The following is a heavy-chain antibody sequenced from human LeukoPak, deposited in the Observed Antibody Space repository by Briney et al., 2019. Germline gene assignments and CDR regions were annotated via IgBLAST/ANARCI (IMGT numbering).Heavy chain of an antibody. CDR1: GFSFSSYW. V-gene: IGHV3-7*01. J-gene: IGHJ4*02. D-gene: IGHD3-22*01. CDR3: ARGSYYDSSGYYPATFDY. CDR2: IKQDGSEK. Sequence: PGGSLRLSCAASGFSFSSYWMTWVRQAPGKGLEWVANIKQDGSEKYYVDSVKGRFTIPRDNAKNSLYLQMNSLRAEDTAVYYCARGSYYDSSGYYPATFDYWGQGTLVTVSS.